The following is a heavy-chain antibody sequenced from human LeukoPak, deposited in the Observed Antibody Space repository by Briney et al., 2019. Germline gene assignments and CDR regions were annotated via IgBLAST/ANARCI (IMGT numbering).Heavy chain of an antibody. Sequence: GGSLRLSWAASGFIFDDYTMHWVRQAPGKGLEWVSLISWDGGATYYVDSVKGRFTISRDNSKNSLYLQMNSLRTEDTALYYCAKDGSKKGYSYGDYGGGQGTLVTVSS. J-gene: IGHJ4*02. CDR3: AKDGSKKGYSYGDYG. V-gene: IGHV3-43*01. D-gene: IGHD5-18*01. CDR2: ISWDGGAT. CDR1: GFIFDDYT.